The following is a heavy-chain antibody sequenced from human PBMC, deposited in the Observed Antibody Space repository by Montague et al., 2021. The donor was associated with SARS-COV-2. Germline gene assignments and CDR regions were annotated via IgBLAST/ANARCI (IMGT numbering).Heavy chain of an antibody. Sequence: SETLSLTCTVSGGSISSYYWSWIRQPPGKGLEWIGYIYYSGSTNYNPSLKSPVTISVDTSKNQFSLKLSSVTAADTAVCYCARGSMVRGGKVYYGVDVWGQGTTVTVSS. J-gene: IGHJ6*02. CDR2: IYYSGST. CDR1: GGSISSYY. D-gene: IGHD3-10*01. CDR3: ARGSMVRGGKVYYGVDV. V-gene: IGHV4-59*12.